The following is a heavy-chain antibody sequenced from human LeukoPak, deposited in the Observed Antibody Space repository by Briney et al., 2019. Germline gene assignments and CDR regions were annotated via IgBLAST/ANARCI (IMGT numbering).Heavy chain of an antibody. CDR2: MNPNSGNT. CDR1: GYTFTSYD. J-gene: IGHJ4*02. Sequence: ASVKVSCKASGYTFTSYDINWVRQATGQGLEWMGWMNPNSGNTGYAQKFQGRVTITRNTSISTAYMELSSLRSEDTAVYYCARGGITMVRGVIASSYWGQGTLVTVSS. V-gene: IGHV1-8*03. CDR3: ARGGITMVRGVIASSY. D-gene: IGHD3-10*01.